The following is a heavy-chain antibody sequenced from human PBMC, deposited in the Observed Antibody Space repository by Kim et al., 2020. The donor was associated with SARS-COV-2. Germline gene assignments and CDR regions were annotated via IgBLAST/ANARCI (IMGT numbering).Heavy chain of an antibody. V-gene: IGHV1-18*01. J-gene: IGHJ6*02. CDR2: ISAYNGNT. D-gene: IGHD3-3*01. CDR1: GYTFTNYG. CDR3: ARINFWSGYDYGMDV. Sequence: ASVKVSCKASGYTFTNYGISLVRQAPGQGLEWMGWISAYNGNTNYAQKLQGRVTMTTDTSTSTAYMELRSLRSDDTAVYYCARINFWSGYDYGMDVWGQGTTVTVSS.